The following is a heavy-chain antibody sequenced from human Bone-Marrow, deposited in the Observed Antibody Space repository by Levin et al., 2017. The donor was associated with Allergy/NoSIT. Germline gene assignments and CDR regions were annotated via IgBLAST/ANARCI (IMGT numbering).Heavy chain of an antibody. J-gene: IGHJ4*02. V-gene: IGHV3-23*01. CDR1: GFTFSNYA. Sequence: GGSLRLSCAASGFTFSNYAMSWVRQAPGKGLEWVSGISGRGDSTYAGDSVKGRFTISRDNSKNTLYLQMNSLRAEDTAVYYCAKDRDFYGSGSLGNWGQGTLVTVSS. CDR2: ISGRGDST. D-gene: IGHD3-10*01. CDR3: AKDRDFYGSGSLGN.